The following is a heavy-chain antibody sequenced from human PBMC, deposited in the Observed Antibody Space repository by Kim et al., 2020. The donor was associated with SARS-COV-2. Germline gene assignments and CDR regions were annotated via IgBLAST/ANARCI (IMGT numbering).Heavy chain of an antibody. D-gene: IGHD6-19*01. V-gene: IGHV3-15*01. J-gene: IGHJ6*02. Sequence: AAPVKGRFTISRDDSKNTLYLQMNSQKTEDTAVYYCTTFAWLVRGIGMDVWGQGTTVTVSS. CDR3: TTFAWLVRGIGMDV.